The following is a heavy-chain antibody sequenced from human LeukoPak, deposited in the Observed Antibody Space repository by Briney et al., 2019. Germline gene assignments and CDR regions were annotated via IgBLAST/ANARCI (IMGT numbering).Heavy chain of an antibody. CDR1: GFTFSSYA. CDR3: AKDIPTYYDFWSGYGFDY. J-gene: IGHJ4*02. D-gene: IGHD3-3*01. CDR2: ISGSGGST. Sequence: GGSLRLSCAASGFTFSSYAMSWVRQAPGKGLEWVSAISGSGGSTYYADSVKGRFTISRDNSKNTLYLQMNSLRAEDTAVYYCAKDIPTYYDFWSGYGFDYWGQGTLVTVSS. V-gene: IGHV3-23*01.